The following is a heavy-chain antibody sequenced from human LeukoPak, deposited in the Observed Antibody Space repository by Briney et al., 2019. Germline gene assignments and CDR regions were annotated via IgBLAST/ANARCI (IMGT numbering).Heavy chain of an antibody. CDR3: AKAAEPHYYDSSGYVNY. CDR2: ISGSGGST. V-gene: IGHV3-23*01. Sequence: PGGSLRLSCAASGFTFNSYAMGWVRQAPGKGLEWVSGISGSGGSTYYADSVKGRFTISRDNSKNTLYLQMNSLRAEDTAVYYCAKAAEPHYYDSSGYVNYWGQGTLVTVSS. CDR1: GFTFNSYA. J-gene: IGHJ4*02. D-gene: IGHD3-22*01.